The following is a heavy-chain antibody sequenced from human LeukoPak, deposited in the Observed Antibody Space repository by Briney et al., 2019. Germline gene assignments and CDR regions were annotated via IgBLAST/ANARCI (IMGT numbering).Heavy chain of an antibody. CDR2: IYYSGST. J-gene: IGHJ4*02. Sequence: SETLSLTCTVSGGSISSYYWSWIRQPPGKGLEWIGYIYYSGSTNHNPSLKSRVTISVDTSKNQFSLKLSSVTAAGTAVYYCARGGSHGDYEFDYWGQGTLVTVSS. CDR3: ARGGSHGDYEFDY. CDR1: GGSISSYY. D-gene: IGHD4-17*01. V-gene: IGHV4-59*01.